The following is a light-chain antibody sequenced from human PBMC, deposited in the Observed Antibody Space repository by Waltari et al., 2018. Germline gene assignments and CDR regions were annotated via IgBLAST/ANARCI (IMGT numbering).Light chain of an antibody. J-gene: IGKJ4*01. V-gene: IGKV3-11*01. Sequence: EIVLTQSPATLSLSPGETATLSCRASQSIDNFLIWYQQRPGQAPRLLIYDASRAATGIPARFSASGSGTDFTLTISSLEHEDFAVYYCQQRSNWPLTFGGGTKVEIK. CDR1: QSIDNF. CDR2: DAS. CDR3: QQRSNWPLT.